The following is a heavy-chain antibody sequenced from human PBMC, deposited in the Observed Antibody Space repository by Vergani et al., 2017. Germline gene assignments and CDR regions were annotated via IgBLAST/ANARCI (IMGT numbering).Heavy chain of an antibody. Sequence: QVQLQESGPGLVKPSQTLSITCTVSGGSISSGGYYWSWIRQPPGKGLEWIGYIYYSGSSYYNPSLKSRVTISVDTSKNQFSLKLSSVTAADTAVYYCASAETYYYDSSGQSCSFDIWGQGTMVTVSS. D-gene: IGHD3-22*01. J-gene: IGHJ3*02. CDR2: IYYSGSS. CDR1: GGSISSGGYY. CDR3: ASAETYYYDSSGQSCSFDI. V-gene: IGHV4-31*03.